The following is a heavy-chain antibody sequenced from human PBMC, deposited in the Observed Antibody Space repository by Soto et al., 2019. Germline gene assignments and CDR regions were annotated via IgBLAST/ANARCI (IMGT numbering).Heavy chain of an antibody. V-gene: IGHV4-4*07. Sequence: SETLSLTCTVSGGSISSYYWSWIRQPAGKGLEWIGRIYTSGSTNYSPSLKSRVTMSVDTSKNQFSLKLSSVTAADTAVYYCAREELTIFGVVISGYGMDVWGQGTTVTVSS. CDR2: IYTSGST. CDR3: AREELTIFGVVISGYGMDV. CDR1: GGSISSYY. D-gene: IGHD3-3*01. J-gene: IGHJ6*02.